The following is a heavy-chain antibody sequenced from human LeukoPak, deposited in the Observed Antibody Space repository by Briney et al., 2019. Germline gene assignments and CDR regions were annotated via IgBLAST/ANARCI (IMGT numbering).Heavy chain of an antibody. CDR1: GFTFSSYS. CDR3: ARKDSSSSYGYFDY. V-gene: IGHV3-21*01. Sequence: GGSLRLSCAASGFTFSSYSFNWVRQAPGKGLEWVASITSTSSYIYYADSVQGRFAVSRDNAKNSLYLQMNSLRAEDTAVYYCARKDSSSSYGYFDYWGQGTLVTVSS. CDR2: ITSTSSYI. J-gene: IGHJ4*02. D-gene: IGHD6-6*01.